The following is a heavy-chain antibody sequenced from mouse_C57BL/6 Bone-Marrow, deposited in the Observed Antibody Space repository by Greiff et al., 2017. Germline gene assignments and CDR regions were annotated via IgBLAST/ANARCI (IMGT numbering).Heavy chain of an antibody. CDR3: ARYDYGPPYAMDY. J-gene: IGHJ4*01. D-gene: IGHD2-4*01. Sequence: ELQLVESGGGLVKPGGSLKLSCAASGFTFSDYGMHWVRQAPEKGLEWVAYISSGSSTIYYADTVKGRFTISRDNAKNTLFLQMTSLRSEDTAMYYCARYDYGPPYAMDYWGQGTSVTVSS. CDR1: GFTFSDYG. CDR2: ISSGSSTI. V-gene: IGHV5-17*01.